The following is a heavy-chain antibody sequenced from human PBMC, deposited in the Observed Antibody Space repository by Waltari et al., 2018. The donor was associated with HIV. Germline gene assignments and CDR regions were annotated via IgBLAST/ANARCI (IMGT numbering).Heavy chain of an antibody. V-gene: IGHV1-2*04. CDR1: GDTFSDYE. D-gene: IGHD5-18*01. CDR3: ARDAEVLGYSYRNYYYYYGMDA. Sequence: QVQLVQSGAEVKKVGASVKVSCKASGDTFSDYEIHWLRQAPGQGLEWMGWINPNSGGTTYAQKFQGWVTMTRDTSVSTAYMELSRLRSDDTAVYYCARDAEVLGYSYRNYYYYYGMDAWGQGTTVTVSS. CDR2: INPNSGGT. J-gene: IGHJ6*02.